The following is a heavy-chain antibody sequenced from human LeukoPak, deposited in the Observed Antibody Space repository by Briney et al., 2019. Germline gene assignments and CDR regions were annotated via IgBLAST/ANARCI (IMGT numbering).Heavy chain of an antibody. D-gene: IGHD3-16*01. J-gene: IGHJ4*02. CDR2: ISGGGGST. V-gene: IGHV3-23*01. CDR3: AKGQRGGAATLDY. Sequence: GGSLRLSCAASGFTFTSYSMNWVRQAPGKGLEWVSTISGGGGSTYYADSVKGRFTISRDNSKNTLYLQMNSLRAEDTAVYYCAKGQRGGAATLDYWGQGTLVTVSS. CDR1: GFTFTSYS.